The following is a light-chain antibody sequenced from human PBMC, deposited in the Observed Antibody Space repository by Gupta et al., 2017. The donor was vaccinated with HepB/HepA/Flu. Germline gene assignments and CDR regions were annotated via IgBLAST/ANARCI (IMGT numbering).Light chain of an antibody. Sequence: IVMTQPPDSLAVSLGERATSNCKSSQSVLYSSNNKNYLAWYQQKPGQPPKLLIYWASTRESGVPDRFSGSGSGTDFTLTISSLQAEDVAVYYCQQYYSTPRTFGQGTKVEIK. J-gene: IGKJ1*01. CDR2: WAS. V-gene: IGKV4-1*01. CDR1: QSVLYSSNNKNY. CDR3: QQYYSTPRT.